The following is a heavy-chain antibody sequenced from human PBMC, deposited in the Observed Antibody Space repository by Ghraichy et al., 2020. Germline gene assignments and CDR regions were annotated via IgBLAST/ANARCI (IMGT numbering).Heavy chain of an antibody. CDR1: GGSFSGYY. CDR3: ARMGTVHGDYDY. CDR2: INHSGST. V-gene: IGHV4-34*01. Sequence: SQTLSLTCAVYGGSFSGYYWSWIRQPPGKGLEWIGEINHSGSTNYNPSLKSRVTISVDTSKNQFSLKLSSVTAADTAVYYCARMGTVHGDYDYWGQGTLVTVSS. J-gene: IGHJ4*02. D-gene: IGHD4-17*01.